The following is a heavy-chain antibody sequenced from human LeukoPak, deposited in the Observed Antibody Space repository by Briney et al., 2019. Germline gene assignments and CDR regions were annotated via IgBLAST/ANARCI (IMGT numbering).Heavy chain of an antibody. CDR1: GGSISSYY. CDR3: ARDYYGSGSRWFDP. D-gene: IGHD3-10*01. Sequence: PSETLSLTCTVSGGSISSYYWSWIRQPPGKGLEWIGYIYYSGSTNYNPSLKSRVTISVDTSKNQFSLKLSSVTAADTAVYYCARDYYGSGSRWFDPWGQGTLVTVSS. V-gene: IGHV4-59*01. J-gene: IGHJ5*02. CDR2: IYYSGST.